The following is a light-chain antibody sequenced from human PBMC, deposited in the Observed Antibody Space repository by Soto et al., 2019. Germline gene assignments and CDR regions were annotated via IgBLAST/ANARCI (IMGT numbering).Light chain of an antibody. Sequence: DVQMTQSPSSLSAFVGDRGTITCRASQGIATYLAWFQQKPGKVPKLLIYAASTLQSGVPSRFSGSGSGTDFTLTISSLQPEDVATYYCQKYNTAPLTFGGETKVEIK. CDR2: AAS. CDR3: QKYNTAPLT. J-gene: IGKJ4*01. V-gene: IGKV1-27*01. CDR1: QGIATY.